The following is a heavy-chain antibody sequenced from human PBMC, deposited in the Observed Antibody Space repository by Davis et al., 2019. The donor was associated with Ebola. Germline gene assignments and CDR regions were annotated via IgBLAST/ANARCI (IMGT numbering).Heavy chain of an antibody. CDR3: AKRSDYRSFDY. D-gene: IGHD4-11*01. CDR2: ISGSGGST. CDR1: GFTFSSYA. J-gene: IGHJ4*02. Sequence: GGSLRLSCAASGFTFSSYAMSWVRQAPGKGLEWVSAISGSGGSTIYADSVKGRFTISRDNSKNTPYLQMNSLRGEDTAVYYCAKRSDYRSFDYWGQGTQVTVSS. V-gene: IGHV3-23*01.